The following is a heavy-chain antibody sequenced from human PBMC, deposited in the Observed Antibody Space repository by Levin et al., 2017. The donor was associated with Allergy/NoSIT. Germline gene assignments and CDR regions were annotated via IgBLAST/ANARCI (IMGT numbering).Heavy chain of an antibody. CDR3: VAFYTNTWYPEGFDY. D-gene: IGHD2-2*02. V-gene: IGHV3-11*01. CDR1: GFTFSDYY. CDR2: ISNTGSAI. J-gene: IGHJ4*02. Sequence: GGSLRLSCAASGFTFSDYYMSWIRQSPGEGMEWVSFISNTGSAIYYADSVRGRFTISRDNARKSLYLQMNSLRADDTALYYCVAFYTNTWYPEGFDYWGQGTLVTVAS.